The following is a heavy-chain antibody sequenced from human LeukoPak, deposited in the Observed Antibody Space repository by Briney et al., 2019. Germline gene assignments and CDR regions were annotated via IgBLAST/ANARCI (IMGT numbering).Heavy chain of an antibody. CDR3: ARPISGSYYNGLGY. J-gene: IGHJ4*02. CDR1: GFTFDDYG. V-gene: IGHV3-20*04. CDR2: INWNGGST. D-gene: IGHD3-10*01. Sequence: PGGSLRLSCAASGFTFDDYGMSWVRQAPGKGLEWVSGINWNGGSTGYGDSVKGRFTISRDNAKNSLYLQMNSLRAEDTALYYCARPISGSYYNGLGYWGLRTLVTVSS.